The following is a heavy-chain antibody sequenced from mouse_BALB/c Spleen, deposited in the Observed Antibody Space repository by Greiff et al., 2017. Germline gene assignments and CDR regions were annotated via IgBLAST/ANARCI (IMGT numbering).Heavy chain of an antibody. J-gene: IGHJ4*01. CDR1: GYTFSSYW. V-gene: IGHV1-9*01. CDR2: ILPGSGST. D-gene: IGHD1-2*01. Sequence: VQLQESGAELMKPGASVKISCKATGYTFSSYWIEWVKQRPGHGLEWIGEILPGSGSTNYNEKFKGKATFTADTSSNTAYMQLSSLTSEDSAVYYCARQDYYGYGAMDYWGQGTSVTVSS. CDR3: ARQDYYGYGAMDY.